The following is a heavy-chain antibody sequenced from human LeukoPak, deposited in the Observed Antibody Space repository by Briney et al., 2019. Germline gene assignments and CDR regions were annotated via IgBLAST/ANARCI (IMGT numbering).Heavy chain of an antibody. D-gene: IGHD6-19*01. CDR2: IYYSGST. Sequence: SETLSLTCTVSGGSISSSSYYWGWIRQPPGKGLEWIGSIYYSGSTYYNPSLKSRVSISVDTSKNQFSLELNSVTAADTAVYYCARNEGYSSGWYNYWGQGTLVTVSS. V-gene: IGHV4-39*01. J-gene: IGHJ4*02. CDR1: GGSISSSSYY. CDR3: ARNEGYSSGWYNY.